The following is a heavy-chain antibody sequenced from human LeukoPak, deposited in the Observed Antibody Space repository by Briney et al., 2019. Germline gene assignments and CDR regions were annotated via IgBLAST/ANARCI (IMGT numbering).Heavy chain of an antibody. V-gene: IGHV3-23*01. Sequence: GGSLRLSCVASGLTVSSYSMNWVRQAPGKGLEWVSAISGSGGSTYYADSVKGRFTISRDNSKNTLYLQMNSLRAEDTAVYYCAKKRLAVADYWGQGTLVTVSS. CDR1: GLTVSSYS. CDR3: AKKRLAVADY. J-gene: IGHJ4*02. CDR2: ISGSGGST. D-gene: IGHD6-19*01.